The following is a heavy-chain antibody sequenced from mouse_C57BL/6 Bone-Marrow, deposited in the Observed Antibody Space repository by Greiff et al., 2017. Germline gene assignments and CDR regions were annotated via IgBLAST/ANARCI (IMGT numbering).Heavy chain of an antibody. J-gene: IGHJ4*01. Sequence: QVQLQQSGAELMKPGASVKLSCKATGYTFTGYWIEWVKQRPGHGLEWIGEILPGSGSTNYNEKFKGKATFTADTSSNPAYMQLSSLTTEDSAIYYCARDGSSKYYYAMDYWGQGTSVTVSS. D-gene: IGHD1-1*01. V-gene: IGHV1-9*01. CDR2: ILPGSGST. CDR1: GYTFTGYW. CDR3: ARDGSSKYYYAMDY.